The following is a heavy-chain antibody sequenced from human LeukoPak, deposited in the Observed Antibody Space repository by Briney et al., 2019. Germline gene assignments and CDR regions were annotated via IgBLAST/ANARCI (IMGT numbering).Heavy chain of an antibody. D-gene: IGHD2-15*01. CDR3: ARAENSGSGGLDP. J-gene: IGHJ5*02. V-gene: IGHV3-21*01. Sequence: GGSLRLSCAASGFTFNIYSMNWVRQAPGKGLEWVSRITSSSHYIYYADSVKGRFTISRDDAKNSLYLDMSSLRADDTAVYYCARAENSGSGGLDPWGQGTLVTVSS. CDR2: ITSSSHYI. CDR1: GFTFNIYS.